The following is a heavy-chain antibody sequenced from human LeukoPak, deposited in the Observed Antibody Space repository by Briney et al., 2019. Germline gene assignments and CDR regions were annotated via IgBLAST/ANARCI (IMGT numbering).Heavy chain of an antibody. Sequence: ASVKVSCKASGYTFTGYYMHWVRQARGQGLEWMGWINPNSGGTNYAQKFQGRVTMTRDTSISTAYMELSRLRSDDTAVYYCARALHPIFAVVISLYFDYWGQGTLVTVSS. V-gene: IGHV1-2*02. CDR3: ARALHPIFAVVISLYFDY. J-gene: IGHJ4*02. CDR1: GYTFTGYY. D-gene: IGHD3-3*01. CDR2: INPNSGGT.